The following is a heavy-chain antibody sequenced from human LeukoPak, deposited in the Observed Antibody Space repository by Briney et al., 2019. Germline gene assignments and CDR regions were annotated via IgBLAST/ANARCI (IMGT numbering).Heavy chain of an antibody. CDR1: GFTFSNYA. Sequence: HPGGSLRLSCAASGFTFSNYAMHRVRQAPGKGLEWVAFIRADGSNKYYADSVKGRFTISRDNSKNTLYLQMNSLRAEDTAIYYCDCSSATCYAAGDYWGQGTLVTVSS. D-gene: IGHD2-2*01. CDR2: IRADGSNK. V-gene: IGHV3-30*02. CDR3: DCSSATCYAAGDY. J-gene: IGHJ4*02.